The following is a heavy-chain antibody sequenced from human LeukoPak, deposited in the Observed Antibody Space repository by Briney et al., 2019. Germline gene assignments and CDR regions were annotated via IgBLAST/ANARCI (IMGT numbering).Heavy chain of an antibody. CDR2: IYHSGST. J-gene: IGHJ5*02. CDR3: ARQLGYCSSTSCQGDWFDP. V-gene: IGHV4-30-2*01. D-gene: IGHD2-2*01. Sequence: SETLSLTCAVSGGSISSGGYSWSWIRQPPGKGLEWIGYIYHSGSTYYNPSLESRVTISVDRSKYQFSLKLSSVTAADTAVYYCARQLGYCSSTSCQGDWFDPWGQGTLVTVSS. CDR1: GGSISSGGYS.